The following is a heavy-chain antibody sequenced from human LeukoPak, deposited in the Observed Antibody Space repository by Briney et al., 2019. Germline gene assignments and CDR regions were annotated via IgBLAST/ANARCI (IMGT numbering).Heavy chain of an antibody. CDR3: ATDRGVAATNWFAP. CDR2: VDPEDGET. V-gene: IGHV1-69-2*01. J-gene: IGHJ5*02. Sequence: ASVKISCKVSGYTFTDYYMHWVQQAPGKGLEWMGLVDPEDGETIYAEKFQGRVTITADTSTDTAYMELSSLRSEDTAVYYCATDRGVAATNWFAPGGRGTLVTFSS. D-gene: IGHD2-15*01. CDR1: GYTFTDYY.